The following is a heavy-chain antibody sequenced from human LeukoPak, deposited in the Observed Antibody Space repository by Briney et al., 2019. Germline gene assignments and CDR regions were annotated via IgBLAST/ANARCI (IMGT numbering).Heavy chain of an antibody. D-gene: IGHD3-9*01. CDR1: EFTLSYFW. CDR2: IKHDGSGM. Sequence: GGSLRLSCTTSEFTLSYFWMSWVRQAPGKGLEWVANIKHDGSGMSYVDSVKGRFTISRDNSKNTLYLQMNSLRAEDTAVYYCAKTYYDILTGYYAGYYFDYWGQGTLVTVSS. J-gene: IGHJ4*02. V-gene: IGHV3-7*01. CDR3: AKTYYDILTGYYAGYYFDY.